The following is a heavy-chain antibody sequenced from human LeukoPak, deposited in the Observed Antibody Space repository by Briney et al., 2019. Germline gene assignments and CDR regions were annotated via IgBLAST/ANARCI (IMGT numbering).Heavy chain of an antibody. CDR3: TTEVPNGDLRFDC. V-gene: IGHV3-23*01. J-gene: IGHJ4*02. CDR1: GFTFSSYA. CDR2: ISDNGGNI. Sequence: PGGSLRLSCAASGFTFSSYAMSWVRQAPGKGLEWVSGISDNGGNIYYADSVKGRFTISRDNSKHTLYLQMSGLRAEDTALYYCTTEVPNGDLRFDCWGQGTLVTVSS. D-gene: IGHD4-17*01.